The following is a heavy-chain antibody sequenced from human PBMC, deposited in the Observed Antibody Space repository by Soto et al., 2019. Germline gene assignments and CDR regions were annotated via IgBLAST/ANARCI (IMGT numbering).Heavy chain of an antibody. CDR1: GYTFTSYG. Sequence: ASVKVSCKASGYTFTSYGFSWVRRAPGQGLEWMGWISAHNGDTIYAQKFQDRITMTTDTSTNTAYLELRSLKSGDTAVFYCARSSGTYPPSRYYYGLDVWGQGTTVTVSS. CDR3: ARSSGTYPPSRYYYGLDV. D-gene: IGHD1-26*01. V-gene: IGHV1-18*01. J-gene: IGHJ6*02. CDR2: ISAHNGDT.